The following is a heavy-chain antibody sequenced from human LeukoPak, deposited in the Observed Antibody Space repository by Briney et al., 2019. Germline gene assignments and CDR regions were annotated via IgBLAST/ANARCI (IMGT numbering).Heavy chain of an antibody. J-gene: IGHJ4*02. Sequence: PSETLSLTRTVSGGSISTYSWTWIRQPPGKGLQWIGYIYSIGSTNYNPSLKSRVTMSVDTSKNQFSLKQSSVTAADTAVYYCARGGEQGTHYYGYWGQGTLVTVFS. CDR2: IYSIGST. CDR1: GGSISTYS. D-gene: IGHD3/OR15-3a*01. V-gene: IGHV4-59*01. CDR3: ARGGEQGTHYYGY.